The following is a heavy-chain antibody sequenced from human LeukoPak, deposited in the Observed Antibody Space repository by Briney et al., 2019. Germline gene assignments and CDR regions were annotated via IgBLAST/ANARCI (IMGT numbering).Heavy chain of an antibody. D-gene: IGHD4/OR15-4a*01. CDR2: ISYTGGHE. CDR3: ATDGAAWSRDN. V-gene: IGHV3-21*01. Sequence: PGGSLRLSCAASGFTFSAYGMTWVRQAPGKGLEWVSTISYTGGHEFYADSLKGRFNISRDNAKNSVYLQMHSLRAEDTAVYYCATDGAAWSRDNWGQGTLVTVSS. CDR1: GFTFSAYG. J-gene: IGHJ4*02.